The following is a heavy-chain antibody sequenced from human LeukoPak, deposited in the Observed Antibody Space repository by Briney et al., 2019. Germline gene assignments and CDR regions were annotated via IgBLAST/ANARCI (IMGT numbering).Heavy chain of an antibody. J-gene: IGHJ4*02. CDR2: SYHSGST. CDR3: ARGYRHGWYFDY. CDR1: GYSISTSYY. D-gene: IGHD5-18*01. Sequence: SETLSLTCGVSGYSISTSYYWGWMRQPPGKGLEWIGSSYHSGSTYYNPSLKSRVTISVDTSKNQFSLKLSSVTAADPAVYYCARGYRHGWYFDYLRQGAMVTVSS. V-gene: IGHV4-38-2*01.